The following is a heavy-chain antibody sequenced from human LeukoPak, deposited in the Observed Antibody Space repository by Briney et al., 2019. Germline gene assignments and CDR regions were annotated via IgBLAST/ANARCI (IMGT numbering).Heavy chain of an antibody. V-gene: IGHV3-23*01. CDR1: GFTFSSYA. CDR3: AKTIEVPAAQVGSYYYYGMDV. Sequence: GGSLRLSCAASGFTFSSYAMSWVRQAPGKGLEWFSAISGSGGSTYYADSVKGRFAISRDNSKNTLYLQMNSLRAEDTALYYCAKTIEVPAAQVGSYYYYGMDVWGQGTTVTVSS. CDR2: ISGSGGST. J-gene: IGHJ6*02. D-gene: IGHD2-2*01.